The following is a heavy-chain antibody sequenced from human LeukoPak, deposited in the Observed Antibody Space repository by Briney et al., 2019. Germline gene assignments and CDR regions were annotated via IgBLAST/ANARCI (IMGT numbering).Heavy chain of an antibody. J-gene: IGHJ4*02. Sequence: SETLSLTCTVSGGSISSYYWSWIRQPPGKGLEWIGYIYYSGSTNYNPSLKSRVTISVDTSKNQFSLKLSSVTAADTAVYYCARLGDSSGWYMVYWGQGTLVTVSS. CDR3: ARLGDSSGWYMVY. CDR2: IYYSGST. V-gene: IGHV4-59*08. D-gene: IGHD6-19*01. CDR1: GGSISSYY.